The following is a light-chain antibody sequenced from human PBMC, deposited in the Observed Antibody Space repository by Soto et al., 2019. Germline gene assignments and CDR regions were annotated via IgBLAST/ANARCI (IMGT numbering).Light chain of an antibody. CDR1: QDISNY. V-gene: IGKV1-33*01. J-gene: IGKJ4*01. CDR2: DAS. Sequence: DIQMTQSPSSLSACVGDRVTVTCQASQDISNYLNWYQQKPGKAPKLLIYDASNLETGVPSRFSGSGSGTDFTFTIRSLQPEDIATYYCQQYDNLPLTFGGGTKVDIK. CDR3: QQYDNLPLT.